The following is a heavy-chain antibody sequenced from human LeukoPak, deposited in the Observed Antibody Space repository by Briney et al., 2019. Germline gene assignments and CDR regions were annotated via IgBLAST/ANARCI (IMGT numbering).Heavy chain of an antibody. CDR2: ISGSGGST. CDR3: ARENGCISCSYNLDY. Sequence: GGSLRLSCAASGFTFSSYAMSWVRQAPGQGLEWVSAISGSGGSTYYADSVKGRFTISRDNSKNTLYLQMNSLRAEDTAVYYCARENGCISCSYNLDYWGQGTLVTVSS. V-gene: IGHV3-23*01. D-gene: IGHD2-2*01. CDR1: GFTFSSYA. J-gene: IGHJ4*02.